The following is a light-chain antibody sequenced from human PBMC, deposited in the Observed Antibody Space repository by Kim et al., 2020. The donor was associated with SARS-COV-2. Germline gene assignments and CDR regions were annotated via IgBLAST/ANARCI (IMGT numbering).Light chain of an antibody. Sequence: LSLSPGERAILSCRASQTVTSNYLAWYQQKPGQAPRLLIYGASSRATGIPDRFSGSGSGTDFTLTISRLEPEDVAVYYCQQYGRTFGQGTKVDIK. J-gene: IGKJ1*01. CDR2: GAS. CDR3: QQYGRT. CDR1: QTVTSNY. V-gene: IGKV3-20*01.